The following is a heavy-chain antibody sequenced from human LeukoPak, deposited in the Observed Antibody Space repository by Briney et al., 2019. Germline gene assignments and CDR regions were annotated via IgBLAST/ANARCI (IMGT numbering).Heavy chain of an antibody. CDR1: GYSISSAYY. CDR2: IYHSGSA. J-gene: IGHJ4*02. CDR3: ARENIKWELPTYYFDY. V-gene: IGHV4-38-2*02. D-gene: IGHD1-26*01. Sequence: PSETLSLTCTVSGYSISSAYYWAWIRQPPGKGLEWIGSIYHSGSAFYNPSLKSRVTISVDTSKNQFSLKLNSVTAADTAIYYCARENIKWELPTYYFDYWGQGTLVTVSS.